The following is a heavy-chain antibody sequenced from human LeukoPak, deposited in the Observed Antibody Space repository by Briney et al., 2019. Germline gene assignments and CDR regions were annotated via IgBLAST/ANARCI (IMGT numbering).Heavy chain of an antibody. Sequence: ASVKVSCKASGYTFTSYYMHWVRQAPGQGLEWMGIINPSGGSTSYAQKFQGRVTMTRNTSISTAYMELSSLRSEDTAVYYCARGRAVRGVIYYYYYYMDVWGKGTTVTISS. CDR3: ARGRAVRGVIYYYYYYMDV. CDR1: GYTFTSYY. J-gene: IGHJ6*03. CDR2: INPSGGST. D-gene: IGHD3-10*01. V-gene: IGHV1-46*01.